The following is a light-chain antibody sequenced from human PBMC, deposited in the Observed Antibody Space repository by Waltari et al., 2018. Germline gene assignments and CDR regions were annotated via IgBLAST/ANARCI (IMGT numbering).Light chain of an antibody. CDR1: QSVSDD. V-gene: IGKV3-15*01. Sequence: EVVMTQSPVTLSVSPGERATLSCRASQSVSDDLAWYQQQPGQAPRLLIYGASIRATGIPVRFSGSGSGTEFTLTISSLQSEDLATYYCQQYNNWPPTFGGGTKVQIK. CDR3: QQYNNWPPT. J-gene: IGKJ4*01. CDR2: GAS.